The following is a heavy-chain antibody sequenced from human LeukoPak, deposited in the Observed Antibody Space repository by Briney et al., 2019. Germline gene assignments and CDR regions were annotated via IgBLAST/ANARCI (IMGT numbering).Heavy chain of an antibody. D-gene: IGHD2-2*01. J-gene: IGHJ5*02. CDR3: ARDGGVVVPAAIEPGPLDP. V-gene: IGHV1-46*01. CDR1: GYTFTSYD. Sequence: ASVKVSCKASGYTFTSYDINWVRQAPGQGLEWMGIINPSGGSTSYAQKFQGRVTMTRDMSTSTVYMELSSLRSEDTAVYYCARDGGVVVPAAIEPGPLDPWGQGTLVTVSS. CDR2: INPSGGST.